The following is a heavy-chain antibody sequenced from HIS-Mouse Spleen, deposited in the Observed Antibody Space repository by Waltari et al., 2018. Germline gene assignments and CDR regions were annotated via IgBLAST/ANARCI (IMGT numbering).Heavy chain of an antibody. J-gene: IGHJ3*02. CDR2: IYTSGST. CDR1: GGSISSYY. V-gene: IGHV4-4*07. Sequence: QVQLQESGPGLVKPSETLSLTCTVSGGSISSYYWSWIRQPAGKGLEWIGRIYTSGSTNYNPSLKSRVTMAVDTSKNQFSLKLGSVTAADTAVYYCARDFHDFWSGYYGGDKKHDAFDIWGQGTMVTVSS. D-gene: IGHD3-3*01. CDR3: ARDFHDFWSGYYGGDKKHDAFDI.